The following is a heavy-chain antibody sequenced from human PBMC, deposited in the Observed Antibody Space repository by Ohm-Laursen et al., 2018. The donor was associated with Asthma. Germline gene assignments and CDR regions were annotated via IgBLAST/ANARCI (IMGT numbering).Heavy chain of an antibody. CDR1: GGTFSSYA. CDR3: ARTYYDILTGQINDAFAI. Sequence: SVKVSCKASGGTFSSYAISWVRQAPGQGLEWMGGIIPIFGTANYAQKFQGRVTITADESTSTAYMELSSLRSEDTAVYYCARTYYDILTGQINDAFAIWGQGTMVTVSS. D-gene: IGHD3-9*01. V-gene: IGHV1-69*13. J-gene: IGHJ3*02. CDR2: IIPIFGTA.